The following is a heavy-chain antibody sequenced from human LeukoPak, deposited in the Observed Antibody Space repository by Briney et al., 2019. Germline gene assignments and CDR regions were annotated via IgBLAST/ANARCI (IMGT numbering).Heavy chain of an antibody. CDR2: INPNSGGT. V-gene: IGHV1-2*02. CDR3: ARGLVRWLAEYYYYYGMDV. CDR1: GYTFTGYY. Sequence: ASVKVSCKASGYTFTGYYMHWVQQAPGHGLEWMGWINPNSGGTNYAQKFQGRVTMTRVTSISTAYMELSRLRSDDTAVYYCARGLVRWLAEYYYYYGMDVWGQGTTVTVSS. J-gene: IGHJ6*02. D-gene: IGHD6-19*01.